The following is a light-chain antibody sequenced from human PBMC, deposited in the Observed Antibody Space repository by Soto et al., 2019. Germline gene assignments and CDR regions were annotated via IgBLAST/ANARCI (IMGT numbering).Light chain of an antibody. V-gene: IGKV1-6*01. J-gene: IGKJ1*01. CDR1: QGIRND. Sequence: AIQMTQPPSSLSASVGGRVTITCRASQGIRNDLGWYQQKPGKAPKLLIYAASSLQSGVPSRFSGSGSGTDFTLTISSLQPEDFATYYCLQDYNYPRTFGQGTKVDIK. CDR2: AAS. CDR3: LQDYNYPRT.